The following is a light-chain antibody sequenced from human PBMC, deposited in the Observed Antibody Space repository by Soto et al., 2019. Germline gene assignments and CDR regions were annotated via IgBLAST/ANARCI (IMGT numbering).Light chain of an antibody. CDR2: DVS. V-gene: IGLV2-14*01. CDR1: SSDVGGYNY. Sequence: QSVLTQPASVSGSPGQSITISCTGTSSDVGGYNYVSWYQQHPGKAPKLMIYDVSNRPSGVSNRFSGSKSGNTASLTISGLQAEDEADYYCSSYTSSLYVFGTGTK. J-gene: IGLJ1*01. CDR3: SSYTSSLYV.